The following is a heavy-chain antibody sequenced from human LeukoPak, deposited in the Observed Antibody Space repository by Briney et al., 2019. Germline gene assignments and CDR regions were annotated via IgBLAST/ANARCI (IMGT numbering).Heavy chain of an antibody. CDR1: GFTFINSW. CDR3: VSCGTTTCIIRFDH. CDR2: IKQDGSEK. J-gene: IGHJ4*02. D-gene: IGHD2-2*01. Sequence: GGSLRLSCAASGFTFINSWMSWVRQAPGMGLEFVANIKQDGSEKSYVDSVKGRFTISRDNAKNSLYLQMNSLRAEDTAIYYCVSCGTTTCIIRFDHWGQGTLVTVSS. V-gene: IGHV3-7*01.